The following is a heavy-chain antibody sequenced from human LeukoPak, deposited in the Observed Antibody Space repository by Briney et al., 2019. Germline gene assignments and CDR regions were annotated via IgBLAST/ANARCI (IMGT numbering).Heavy chain of an antibody. CDR1: GYNFYGYW. D-gene: IGHD2-2*01. V-gene: IGHV5-51*01. Sequence: GESLKISCKGTGYNFYGYWVAWVRQMPGKGLEWMGIVYPDDSGTKYSPSFRGQVTMSADKSISTAYLQWSSLQASDTAMYYCARLPGQLLPYYYYGMDVWGQGTTVTVSS. CDR2: VYPDDSGT. J-gene: IGHJ6*02. CDR3: ARLPGQLLPYYYYGMDV.